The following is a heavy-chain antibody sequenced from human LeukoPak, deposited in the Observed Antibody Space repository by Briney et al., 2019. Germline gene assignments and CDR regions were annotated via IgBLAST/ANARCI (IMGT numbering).Heavy chain of an antibody. D-gene: IGHD3-3*01. CDR1: GFSVSSNY. J-gene: IGHJ4*02. CDR2: INSGGST. Sequence: GGSLRLSCAASGFSVSSNYMSWVRQAPGKGLEWVSVINSGGSTYYADSVKGRFTISRDNSKNTLYLQMNSLRAEDTAVYYCARMSIYDFWSGYGPYYFDYWGQGTLVTVSS. V-gene: IGHV3-53*01. CDR3: ARMSIYDFWSGYGPYYFDY.